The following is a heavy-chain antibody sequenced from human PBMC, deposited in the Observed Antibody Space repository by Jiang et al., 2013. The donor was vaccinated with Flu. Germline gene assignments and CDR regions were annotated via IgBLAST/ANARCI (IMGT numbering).Heavy chain of an antibody. V-gene: IGHV1-8*01. CDR3: ARGWDYDYYYYGMDV. CDR1: GYTFTSYD. J-gene: IGHJ6*02. Sequence: GYTFTSYDINWVRQATGQGLEWMGWMNPNSGNTGYAQKFQGRVTMTRNTSISTAYMELSSLRSEDTAVYYCARGWDYDYYYYGMDVWGQGTTVTVSS. CDR2: MNPNSGNT. D-gene: IGHD3-16*01.